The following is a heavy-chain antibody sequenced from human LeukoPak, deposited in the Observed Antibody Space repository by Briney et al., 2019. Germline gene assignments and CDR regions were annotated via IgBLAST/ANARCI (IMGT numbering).Heavy chain of an antibody. V-gene: IGHV2-5*01. CDR3: AHLVVTIDWRSYFDY. Sequence: SGPTVVKPQQTLTLTCTFSGFSFTAPGMGVAWIRQPPGKALEWLAFIYYNGDIRYSPSLRSRLTITRDASKNQVVLAMTNLDPMDTATYYCAHLVVTIDWRSYFDYWGQGALVTVSS. J-gene: IGHJ4*02. CDR1: GFSFTAPGMG. CDR2: IYYNGDI. D-gene: IGHD3-9*01.